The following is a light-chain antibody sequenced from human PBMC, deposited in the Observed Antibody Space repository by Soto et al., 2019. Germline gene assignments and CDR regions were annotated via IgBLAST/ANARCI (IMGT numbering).Light chain of an antibody. CDR3: SSYTSSSTLAYV. V-gene: IGLV2-14*01. CDR2: EVG. Sequence: QSALTQPASVSGSPGQSITISCTGTSSDVGGYNYVSWYQQHPGKAPKLMIYEVGNRPSGVSNRFSGSKSGNTASLTISGLQAEDEADYYCSSYTSSSTLAYVFGTGTKVTVL. CDR1: SSDVGGYNY. J-gene: IGLJ1*01.